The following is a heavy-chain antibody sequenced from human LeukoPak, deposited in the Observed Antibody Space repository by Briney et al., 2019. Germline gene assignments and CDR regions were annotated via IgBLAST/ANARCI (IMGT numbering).Heavy chain of an antibody. D-gene: IGHD5-24*01. CDR2: IIPIFGTA. CDR3: ATPRDGYNYRTFNY. V-gene: IGHV1-69*05. Sequence: SVKVSCKASGGTFSSYAISWVRQAPGQGLEWMGGIIPIFGTANYAQKFQGRVTITTDESTSTAYMELSSLRSEDTAVYYCATPRDGYNYRTFNYWGQGTLVTASS. J-gene: IGHJ4*02. CDR1: GGTFSSYA.